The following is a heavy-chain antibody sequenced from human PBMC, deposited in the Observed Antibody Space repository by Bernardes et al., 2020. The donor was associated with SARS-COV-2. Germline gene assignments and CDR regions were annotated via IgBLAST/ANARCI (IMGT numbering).Heavy chain of an antibody. D-gene: IGHD3-10*01. J-gene: IGHJ4*02. CDR2: ISYDGSNK. Sequence: SRWGPHYVKKTPGNGLEWFAFISYDGSNKYYADSVKGRFTISRDNSKNTLYLQMNSLRAEDTAVYYCAKGYYAELDYWGQGTLVTVSS. CDR1: SRWG. V-gene: IGHV3-30*18. CDR3: AKGYYAELDY.